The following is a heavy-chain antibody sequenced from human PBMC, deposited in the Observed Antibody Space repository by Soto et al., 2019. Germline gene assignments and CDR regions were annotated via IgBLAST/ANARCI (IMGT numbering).Heavy chain of an antibody. V-gene: IGHV1-69*02. CDR3: TLGSWSAETFDI. Sequence: QVQLVQSGAEVKKPGSSVKVSCKASGGTFSTYTIIWVRQAPGQGLEWMGRIIPMLNITNTAQSFQDRVTIIADKSTSTAYLELSTLRSEDTAMYFCTLGSWSAETFDIWGRGTMVTVSS. D-gene: IGHD6-13*01. J-gene: IGHJ3*02. CDR1: GGTFSTYT. CDR2: IIPMLNIT.